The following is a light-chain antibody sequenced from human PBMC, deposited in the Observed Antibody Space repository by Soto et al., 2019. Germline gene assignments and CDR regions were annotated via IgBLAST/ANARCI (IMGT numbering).Light chain of an antibody. CDR1: QSVSSN. CDR2: GAS. V-gene: IGKV3-15*01. Sequence: EIVMTQSPATLSVSPGERATLSCRASQSVSSNLAWYQQKPGQAPRLLIYGASTRANGIPARFSGSGSGTEFTLNISSLQSEDFAVYYCQQYNNWPPFTFGPGTKVDIK. CDR3: QQYNNWPPFT. J-gene: IGKJ3*01.